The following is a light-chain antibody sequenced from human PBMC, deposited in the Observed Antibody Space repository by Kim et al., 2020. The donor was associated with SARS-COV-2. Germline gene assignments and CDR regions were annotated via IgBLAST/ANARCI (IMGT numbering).Light chain of an antibody. J-gene: IGLJ1*01. CDR1: KLGDKF. V-gene: IGLV3-1*01. CDR3: QAWDSTTAYV. CDR2: QNN. Sequence: SHELTQPPSVSVSPGQTASITCSGDKLGDKFASWYQQKSGQSPLLVVYQNNKRPSGIPDRFSGSNSGNTATLTISGTQAMDEGDYYCQAWDSTTAYVFGPGTKVTVL.